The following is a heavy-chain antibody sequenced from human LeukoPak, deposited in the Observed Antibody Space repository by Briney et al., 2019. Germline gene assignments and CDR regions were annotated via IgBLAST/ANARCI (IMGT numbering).Heavy chain of an antibody. V-gene: IGHV3-43*02. Sequence: GGSLRLSCAASGFAFDDYAMHWARQAPGTGLEWVSLISGDGGSTYYAGSVKGRFTISRDNSKNSLYLQMNSLRTEDTALYYCAKDIRGDGYNSRFDYWGQGTLVTVSP. J-gene: IGHJ4*02. CDR3: AKDIRGDGYNSRFDY. CDR1: GFAFDDYA. CDR2: ISGDGGST. D-gene: IGHD5-24*01.